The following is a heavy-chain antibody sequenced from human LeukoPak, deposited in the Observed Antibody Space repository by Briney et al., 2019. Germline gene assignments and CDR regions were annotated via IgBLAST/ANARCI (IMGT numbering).Heavy chain of an antibody. Sequence: SETLSLTCTVSGYSISSGYYWGWIRQPPGKGLEWIGSIYHSGSTYYNPSLKSRVTISVDTSKNQFSLKLSSVTAADTAVYYCARDRRPYGDYDYWGQGTLVTVSS. D-gene: IGHD4-17*01. CDR1: GYSISSGYY. J-gene: IGHJ4*02. CDR2: IYHSGST. CDR3: ARDRRPYGDYDY. V-gene: IGHV4-38-2*02.